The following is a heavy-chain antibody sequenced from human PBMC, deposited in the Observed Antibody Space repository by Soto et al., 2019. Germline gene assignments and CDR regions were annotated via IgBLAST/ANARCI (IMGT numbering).Heavy chain of an antibody. CDR3: ARPAPYRGGDSYSYDY. V-gene: IGHV4-59*08. J-gene: IGHJ4*02. CDR1: GGPISSYY. D-gene: IGHD2-21*02. CDR2: IYYSGST. Sequence: QVQLQESGPGLVKSSETLSLTCTVSGGPISSYYWSWIRQPPGKGLEWIGYIYYSGSTNYNPSLMLRVTISVDTSKNQFSLTLSSVTAADTAVYYCARPAPYRGGDSYSYDYWGQGTLVTVSS.